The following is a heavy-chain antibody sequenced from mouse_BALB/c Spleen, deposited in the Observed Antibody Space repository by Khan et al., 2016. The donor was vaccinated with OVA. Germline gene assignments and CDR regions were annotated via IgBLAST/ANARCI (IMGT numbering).Heavy chain of an antibody. CDR1: GYTFTNYG. D-gene: IGHD2-10*01. CDR2: INTYTGES. CDR3: SRPPYFSYVMVY. Sequence: QIQLVQSGPELKKPGETVKISCKASGYTFTNYGMNWVKQAPGKGLKWMGWINTYTGESTYADDFKGRFAFSLETSASTAFLQINNLKNEDTATYFCSRPPYFSYVMVYWGQGTSVTGSS. V-gene: IGHV9-3-1*01. J-gene: IGHJ4*01.